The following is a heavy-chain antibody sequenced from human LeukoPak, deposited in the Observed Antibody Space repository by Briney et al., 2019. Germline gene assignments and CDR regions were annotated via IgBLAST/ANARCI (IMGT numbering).Heavy chain of an antibody. D-gene: IGHD4-17*01. Sequence: GGSLRLSCAASGFTFSSYWMSWVRQAPGKGLEWVANIKQDGSEKYYVDSAKGRFTISRDNAKNTLYLQMNSLRAEDRAVYYCAKGPNDYGDYAGHDYWGQGTLVTVSS. CDR1: GFTFSSYW. J-gene: IGHJ4*02. CDR3: AKGPNDYGDYAGHDY. CDR2: IKQDGSEK. V-gene: IGHV3-7*01.